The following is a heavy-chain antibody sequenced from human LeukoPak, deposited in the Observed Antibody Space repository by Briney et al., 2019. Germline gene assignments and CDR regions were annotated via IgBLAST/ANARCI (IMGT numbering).Heavy chain of an antibody. CDR2: IWYDGSNK. CDR1: GFTFRSYA. CDR3: ARDQEGIAVAPDY. V-gene: IGHV3-33*08. J-gene: IGHJ4*02. D-gene: IGHD6-19*01. Sequence: GGSLRLSCAASGFTFRSYAMHWVRQAPGKGLEWVAVIWYDGSNKYYADSVKGRFTISRDKSKNTLYLQMNSLRAEDTAVYYCARDQEGIAVAPDYWGQGTLVTVSS.